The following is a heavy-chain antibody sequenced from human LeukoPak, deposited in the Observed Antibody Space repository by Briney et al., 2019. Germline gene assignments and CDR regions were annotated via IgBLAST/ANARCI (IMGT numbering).Heavy chain of an antibody. CDR1: GFTVSRNY. CDR3: ARERSEGLSFDY. V-gene: IGHV3-53*01. J-gene: IGHJ4*02. Sequence: GGSLRLSCAASGFTVSRNYMSWVRQAPGKGLEWVSVIYSGGSTYYADSVKGRFTISRDTSKNTLYLQMNSLRAEDTAVYYCARERSEGLSFDYWGQGTLVTVSS. CDR2: IYSGGST. D-gene: IGHD3-16*01.